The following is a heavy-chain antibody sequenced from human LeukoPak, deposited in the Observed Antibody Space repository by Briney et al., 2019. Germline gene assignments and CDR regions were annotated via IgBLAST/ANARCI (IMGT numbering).Heavy chain of an antibody. D-gene: IGHD2/OR15-2a*01. J-gene: IGHJ4*02. V-gene: IGHV3-11*01. Sequence: PGGSLRLSCAASGFTFSDYYMSWIRQAPGKGLEWVSYISTTATTIYYADSVKGRFTISRDNAKNSLYLQMNSLSSEDTAVYYCARVLGGSNDCWGQGTLVTVSS. CDR3: ARVLGGSNDC. CDR1: GFTFSDYY. CDR2: ISTTATTI.